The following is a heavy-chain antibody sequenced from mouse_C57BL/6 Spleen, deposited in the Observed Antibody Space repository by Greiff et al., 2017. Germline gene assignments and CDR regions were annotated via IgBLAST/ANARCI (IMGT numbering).Heavy chain of an antibody. Sequence: QVQLQQSGAELVKPGASVKISCKASGYAFSSYWMNWVKQRPGQGLEWIGHIYPGGGDTNYNGKFKGKATLTADKASSTAYMQLSSLTSEDSAVYFCARCELAGLAYWGQGTLVTVSA. CDR1: GYAFSSYW. V-gene: IGHV1-80*01. CDR2: IYPGGGDT. CDR3: ARCELAGLAY. J-gene: IGHJ3*01.